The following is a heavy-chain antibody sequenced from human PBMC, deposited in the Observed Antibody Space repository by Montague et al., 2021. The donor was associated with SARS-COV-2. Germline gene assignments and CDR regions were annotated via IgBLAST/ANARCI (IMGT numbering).Heavy chain of an antibody. Sequence: SETLSLTCTVSGVSINEYFWTWIRQTPGKGLEWIGYIFFNRGPIHNASLKNRVTISLDMSKSQVSLRLTSVTAADTAVYFCVSGRDGSYSHFHFWGQGALVTVSS. V-gene: IGHV4-59*01. CDR1: GVSINEYF. CDR3: VSGRDGSYSHFHF. J-gene: IGHJ1*01. CDR2: IFFNRGP. D-gene: IGHD4-11*01.